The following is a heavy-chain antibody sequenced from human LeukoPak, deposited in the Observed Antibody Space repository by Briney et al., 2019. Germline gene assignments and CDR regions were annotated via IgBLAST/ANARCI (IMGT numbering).Heavy chain of an antibody. CDR1: GFTFDDYA. V-gene: IGHV3-9*03. CDR2: ISWNSGSI. D-gene: IGHD3-22*01. Sequence: GGSLRLSCAASGFTFDDYAMHWVRHAPGKGLEWVSGISWNSGSIGYADSVKGRFTISRDNAKNSLYLQMNSLTAEDMALYYCARSTYYYDSSGYYFDYWGQGTLVTVSS. J-gene: IGHJ4*02. CDR3: ARSTYYYDSSGYYFDY.